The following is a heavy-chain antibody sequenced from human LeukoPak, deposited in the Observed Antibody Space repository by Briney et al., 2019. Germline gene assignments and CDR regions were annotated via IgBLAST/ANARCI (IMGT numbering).Heavy chain of an antibody. J-gene: IGHJ5*02. D-gene: IGHD1-1*01. CDR1: GYTFTGYY. V-gene: IGHV1-2*05. CDR2: INPNSGGT. Sequence: ASVKVSCKASGYTFTGYYMHWVRQAPGQGLEWMGRINPNSGGTNYAQKFHGRLTMTTDTSTSTAYMELRSLRSDDTGVYYCARDVPGSIGTTARFDPWGQGTLVTVSS. CDR3: ARDVPGSIGTTARFDP.